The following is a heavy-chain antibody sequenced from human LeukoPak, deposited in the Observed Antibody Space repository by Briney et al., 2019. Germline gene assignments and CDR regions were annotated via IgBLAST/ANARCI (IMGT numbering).Heavy chain of an antibody. D-gene: IGHD3-16*02. CDR3: ARYIWGSYPTFEDY. V-gene: IGHV4-34*01. J-gene: IGHJ4*02. CDR2: INHSGST. CDR1: GGSFSGYY. Sequence: PSETLSLTCAVYGGSFSGYYWSWIRQPPGKGLEWIGEINHSGSTNYNPSLMSRVTISVDTSKNQLSLKLNSVTAADTAVYYCARYIWGSYPTFEDYWGQGSLVTVSS.